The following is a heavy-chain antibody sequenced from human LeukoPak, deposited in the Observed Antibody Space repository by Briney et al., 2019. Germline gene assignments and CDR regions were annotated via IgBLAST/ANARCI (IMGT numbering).Heavy chain of an antibody. V-gene: IGHV3-23*01. CDR3: AKPLEKYTYGGNFDY. CDR2: ISSSADST. CDR1: GFTFSSYA. J-gene: IGHJ4*02. D-gene: IGHD4-23*01. Sequence: GGSLRLSCAASGFTFSSYAMSWVRQAPGKGLAWVSVISSSADSTYYADSVKGRFTISRDNSKNTLYLQMNKLRAEDTAVYYCAKPLEKYTYGGNFDYWGQGILVTVSS.